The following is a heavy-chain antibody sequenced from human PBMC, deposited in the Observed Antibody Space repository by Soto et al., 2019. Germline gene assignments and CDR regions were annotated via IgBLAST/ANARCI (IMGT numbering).Heavy chain of an antibody. V-gene: IGHV1-18*04. CDR1: GYHFMRYG. CDR3: GRWISGGYSDWFEP. J-gene: IGHJ5*02. Sequence: QVQLVQSGAEVKKPGASVKVSCKASGYHFMRYGFTWVRQAPGQGHEWMGWISVDNGETKYQQKVQGRVTMTTDTATSTVYMERRSLSSDDAAVYYCGRWISGGYSDWFEPCCPETLVNVSS. CDR2: ISVDNGET. D-gene: IGHD1-26*01.